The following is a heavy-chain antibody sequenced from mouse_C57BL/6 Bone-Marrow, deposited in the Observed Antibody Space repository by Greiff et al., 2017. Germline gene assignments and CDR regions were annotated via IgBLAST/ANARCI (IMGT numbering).Heavy chain of an antibody. V-gene: IGHV1-9*01. CDR3: ARSPITTVVSYWYFDV. Sequence: VQLQQSGAELMKPGASVKLSCKATGYTFTGYWIEWVKQRPEQGLEWIGYIYPRDGSTKYNEKFKGKATLTADKSSSTAYMQLNSLTSEDSAVYFCARSPITTVVSYWYFDVWGTGTTVTVSS. CDR2: IYPRDGST. CDR1: GYTFTGYW. J-gene: IGHJ1*03. D-gene: IGHD1-1*01.